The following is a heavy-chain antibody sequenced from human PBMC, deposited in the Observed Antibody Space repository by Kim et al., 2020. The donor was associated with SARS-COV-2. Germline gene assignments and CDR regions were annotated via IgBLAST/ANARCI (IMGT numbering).Heavy chain of an antibody. J-gene: IGHJ4*02. CDR2: IRSKPNNYAT. Sequence: GGSLRLSCAASGFTFSASAMHWVRQASGKGLEWVGRIRSKPNNYATSYAASVTCRITISRDDSTNTVYLQMDSLKTDDRAVYFCSRHSGKHGDRGFDNWGQGTLVTGSS. CDR3: SRHSGKHGDRGFDN. V-gene: IGHV3-73*01. D-gene: IGHD4-17*01. CDR1: GFTFSASA.